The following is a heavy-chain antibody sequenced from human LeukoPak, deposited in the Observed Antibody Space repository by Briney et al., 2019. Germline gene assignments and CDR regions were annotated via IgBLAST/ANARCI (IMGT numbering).Heavy chain of an antibody. CDR2: INWNGGST. CDR1: GFTFSDYY. J-gene: IGHJ4*02. V-gene: IGHV3-20*04. CDR3: ARDTSGTIDY. D-gene: IGHD1-26*01. Sequence: GGSLRLSCAASGFTFSDYYMGWVRQAPGKGLEWVSGINWNGGSTGYADSVKGRFTISRDNAKNSLYLQMNSLRVEDTALYYCARDTSGTIDYWGQETLVTVSS.